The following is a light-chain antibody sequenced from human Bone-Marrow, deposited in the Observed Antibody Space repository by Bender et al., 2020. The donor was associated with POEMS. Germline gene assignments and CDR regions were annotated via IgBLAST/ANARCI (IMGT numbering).Light chain of an antibody. Sequence: QSVLTQPPPASGTPGQRVPISSSGGRFGRNLITCNQQPPGTAPRLVIYADDRRPSGVPNRFPASKSGSSASLAISGLQSEDAADYYCSTWDDRLNAWLFGGGTKLTVL. CDR3: STWDDRLNAWL. V-gene: IGLV1-44*01. J-gene: IGLJ3*02. CDR1: RFGRNL. CDR2: ADD.